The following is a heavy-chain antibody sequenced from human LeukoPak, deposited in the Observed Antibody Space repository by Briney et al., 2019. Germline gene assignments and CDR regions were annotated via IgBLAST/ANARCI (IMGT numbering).Heavy chain of an antibody. J-gene: IGHJ6*03. CDR3: ARVHKTYMDV. Sequence: GASVKVSCKASGYTFTSYDINWVRQATGQGLEWMGWISAYNGNTNYAQKLQGRVTMTTDTSTSTAYMELRSLRSDDTAVYYCARVHKTYMDVWGKGTTVTVSS. CDR2: ISAYNGNT. CDR1: GYTFTSYD. V-gene: IGHV1-18*01.